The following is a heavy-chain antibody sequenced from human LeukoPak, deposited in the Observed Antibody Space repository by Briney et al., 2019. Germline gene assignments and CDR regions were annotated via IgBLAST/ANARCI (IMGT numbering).Heavy chain of an antibody. CDR2: ITSSGPTA. Sequence: GGSLRLSCAASGFTFSNYGMNWVRQAPGVGLEWVSYITSSGPTAFYADSVKGRFNISRDNAQNSLFLQMNNLTAEDTAIYYCARLGFCSDGSCYSLDYWGQGILVTVSP. CDR1: GFTFSNYG. J-gene: IGHJ4*02. D-gene: IGHD2-15*01. CDR3: ARLGFCSDGSCYSLDY. V-gene: IGHV3-48*03.